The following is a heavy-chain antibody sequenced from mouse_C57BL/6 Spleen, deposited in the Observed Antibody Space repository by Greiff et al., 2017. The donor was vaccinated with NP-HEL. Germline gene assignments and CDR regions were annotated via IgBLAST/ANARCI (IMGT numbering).Heavy chain of an antibody. CDR2: ISSGGSYT. J-gene: IGHJ1*03. V-gene: IGHV5-6*01. D-gene: IGHD4-1*01. Sequence: EVHLVESGGDLVKPGGSLKLSCAASGFTFSSYGMSWVRQTPDKRLEWVATISSGGSYTYYPDSVKGRFTISRDNAKNTLYLQMSSLKSEDTAMYYCARPLTGEGYFDVWGTGTTVTVSS. CDR1: GFTFSSYG. CDR3: ARPLTGEGYFDV.